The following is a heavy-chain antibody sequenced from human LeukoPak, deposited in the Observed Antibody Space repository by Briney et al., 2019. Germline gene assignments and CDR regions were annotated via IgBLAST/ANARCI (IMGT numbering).Heavy chain of an antibody. CDR3: VSFYETY. CDR2: INSDGSWT. CDR1: GDYW. J-gene: IGHJ4*02. Sequence: GGSLRLSCAASGDYWMHWVRQAPGKGLVWVSHINSDGSWTSYADPVKGRFTISKDNAKNTVYLQMNNLRAEDTAVYYCVSFYETYWGRGTLVTVSS. V-gene: IGHV3-74*01. D-gene: IGHD2-2*01.